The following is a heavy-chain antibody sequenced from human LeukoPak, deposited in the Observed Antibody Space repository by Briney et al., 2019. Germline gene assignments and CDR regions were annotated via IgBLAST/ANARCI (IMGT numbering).Heavy chain of an antibody. CDR3: ATGEVGAGAQDY. CDR2: IIPIFGTA. V-gene: IGHV1-69*13. CDR1: GGTFSSYA. J-gene: IGHJ4*02. Sequence: ASVKVSCKASGGTFSSYAISWVRQAPGQGLEWMGGIIPIFGTANYAQKFQGRVTITADESTSTAYMELSSLRSEDTAVYYCATGEVGAGAQDYWGQGTLVTVSS. D-gene: IGHD1-26*01.